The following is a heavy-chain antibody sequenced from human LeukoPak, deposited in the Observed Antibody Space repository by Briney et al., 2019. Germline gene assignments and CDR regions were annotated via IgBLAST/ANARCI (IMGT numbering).Heavy chain of an antibody. CDR1: GFTFSSYS. Sequence: GGSLRLSCAASGFTFSSYSMNWVRQAPGKGLEWVSPISSSSSYIYYADSVKGRFTISRDNAKNSLYLQMNSLRAEDTAVYYCAILGDDYGDYGNWFDPWGQGTLVTVSS. J-gene: IGHJ5*02. V-gene: IGHV3-21*01. CDR3: AILGDDYGDYGNWFDP. CDR2: ISSSSSYI. D-gene: IGHD4-17*01.